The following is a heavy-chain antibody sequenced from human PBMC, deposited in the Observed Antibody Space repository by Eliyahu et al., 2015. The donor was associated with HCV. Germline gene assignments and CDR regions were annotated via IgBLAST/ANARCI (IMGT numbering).Heavy chain of an antibody. CDR2: MYNSGST. D-gene: IGHD2-2*01. J-gene: IGHJ3*02. V-gene: IGHV4-31*03. CDR3: AKLGYCSSITCPRGGGFDI. Sequence: QVQLQESGPGLVEPSQTLSLTCTVSGGPLSXXXYFWSWIRQHPGKDLEFIGYMYNSGSTYYNPSLKSRVTISVDTSENQFSLKLSSVTAADTAVYYCAKLGYCSSITCPRGGGFDIWGQGTMVTVSS. CDR1: GGPLSXXXYF.